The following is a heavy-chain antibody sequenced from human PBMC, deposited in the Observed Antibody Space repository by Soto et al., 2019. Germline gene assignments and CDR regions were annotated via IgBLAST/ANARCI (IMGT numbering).Heavy chain of an antibody. CDR1: GGSFSGYY. CDR3: ARGPDDWLLYGYGRVYYFDY. J-gene: IGHJ4*02. Sequence: SETLSLTCAVYGGSFSGYYWSWIRQPPGKGLEWIGEINHSGSTNYNPSLKSRVTISVDTSKNQFSLKLSSVTAADTAVYYCARGPDDWLLYGYGRVYYFDYWGQGTLVTVSS. CDR2: INHSGST. D-gene: IGHD3-9*01. V-gene: IGHV4-34*01.